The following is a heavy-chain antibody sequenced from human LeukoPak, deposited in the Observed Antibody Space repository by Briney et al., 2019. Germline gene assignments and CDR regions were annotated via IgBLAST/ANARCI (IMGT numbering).Heavy chain of an antibody. J-gene: IGHJ4*02. CDR3: ARESNEVTTHY. V-gene: IGHV1-2*02. CDR1: GYSFTGYY. D-gene: IGHD1-14*01. CDR2: INPDSGGA. Sequence: ASVTVSCKASGYSFTGYYMHWVRQAPGQGLEWMGWINPDSGGATYAQNFQGRVTLTRDTSISTAYMELTRLRSDDTAVYYCARESNEVTTHYWGQGSLVTVSS.